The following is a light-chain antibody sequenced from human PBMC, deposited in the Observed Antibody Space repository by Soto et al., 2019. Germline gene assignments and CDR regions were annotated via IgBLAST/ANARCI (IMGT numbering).Light chain of an antibody. CDR2: SND. V-gene: IGLV1-47*02. CDR1: SSNIGSNY. Sequence: QSVLTQPPSASGTPGQRVTISCSGSSSNIGSNYVYWYQQLPGTAPKLLIYSNDQRPSGVPDRFSGSKSGTSASPAISGLRSEDEADYYCAASDDSLSGPVFGGGTQLTVL. J-gene: IGLJ3*02. CDR3: AASDDSLSGPV.